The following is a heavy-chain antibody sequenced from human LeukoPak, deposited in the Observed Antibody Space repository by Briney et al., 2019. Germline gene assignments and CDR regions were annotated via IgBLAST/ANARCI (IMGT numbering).Heavy chain of an antibody. Sequence: SETLSLTCTVSGGSIGSYYWSWIRQPAGKGLEWIGRIYTSGSTNYNPSLKSRVTMSVDTSKNQFSLKLSSVTAADTAVYYCATVIGPGGWFDPWGQGTLVTVSS. CDR1: GGSIGSYY. CDR3: ATVIGPGGWFDP. CDR2: IYTSGST. V-gene: IGHV4-4*07. J-gene: IGHJ5*02.